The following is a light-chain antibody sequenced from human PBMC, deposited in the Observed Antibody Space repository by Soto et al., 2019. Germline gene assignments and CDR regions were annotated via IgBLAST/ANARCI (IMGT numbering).Light chain of an antibody. J-gene: IGLJ2*01. Sequence: QSVLTQPASVSGSPGQSITISCTGTSSDVGAYNYVSWYQQHPGKAPKLIISEVSNRPSGVSNRFSGSKSGNTASLTISGLQAEDEADYYCSSYTSSSTVVFGGGTMLTVL. V-gene: IGLV2-14*01. CDR2: EVS. CDR1: SSDVGAYNY. CDR3: SSYTSSSTVV.